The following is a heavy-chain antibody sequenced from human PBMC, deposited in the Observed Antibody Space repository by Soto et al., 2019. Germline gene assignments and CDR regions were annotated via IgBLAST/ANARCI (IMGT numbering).Heavy chain of an antibody. V-gene: IGHV4-59*02. CDR1: GGSVTTYH. D-gene: IGHD3-10*01. CDR3: AKLRDGYYYYYGMDV. CDR2: IYNSGST. Sequence: QVQLQESGPGLVKPSETLSLTCAVSGGSVTTYHWTWIRQPPGKGLEWIGYIYNSGSTNYSPALKSRVTISLDTSKNQFSRKVTSVTAADTAMYYCAKLRDGYYYYYGMDVWGQGTAVTVSS. J-gene: IGHJ6*02.